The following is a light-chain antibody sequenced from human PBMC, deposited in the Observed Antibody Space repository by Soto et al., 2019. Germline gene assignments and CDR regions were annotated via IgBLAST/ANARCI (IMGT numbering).Light chain of an antibody. CDR1: SSDVGGYNY. J-gene: IGLJ3*02. V-gene: IGLV2-14*01. CDR2: EVS. CDR3: SSYTSSSTGV. Sequence: QSALTQPASVSGSPGQSITISCTGTSSDVGGYNYVSWYQQNPGKAPKLMIYEVSNRPSGVSNRFSGSKSGNTASLTISGLQAEDEADYYCSSYTSSSTGVFGGGTQLTVL.